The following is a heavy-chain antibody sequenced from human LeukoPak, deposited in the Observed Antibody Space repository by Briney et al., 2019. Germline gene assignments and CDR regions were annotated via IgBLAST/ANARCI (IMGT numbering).Heavy chain of an antibody. J-gene: IGHJ1*01. CDR2: ISSGSTTI. CDR1: GFIFSTYS. Sequence: PGGSLRLSCAASGFIFSTYSMNWVRQAPGKGLEWVSYISSGSTTIYYADSVKGRFTISRDNAKNSLYLQMNSLRAEDTAVYYCARDPDGLWFGELFKEYFQHWGQGTLVTVSS. CDR3: ARDPDGLWFGELFKEYFQH. D-gene: IGHD3-10*01. V-gene: IGHV3-48*04.